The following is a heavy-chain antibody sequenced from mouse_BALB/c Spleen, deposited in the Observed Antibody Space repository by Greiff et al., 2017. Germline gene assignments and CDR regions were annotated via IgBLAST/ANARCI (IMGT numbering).Heavy chain of an antibody. Sequence: EVKLVESGGGLVQPGGSLKLSCAASGFTFSSYGMSWVRQTPDKRLELVATINSNGGSTYYPDSVKGRFTISRDNAKNTLYLQMSSLKSEDTAMYYCARDRSTATRYFDYWGQGTTLTVSS. J-gene: IGHJ2*01. CDR1: GFTFSSYG. CDR3: ARDRSTATRYFDY. CDR2: INSNGGST. V-gene: IGHV5-6-3*01. D-gene: IGHD1-2*01.